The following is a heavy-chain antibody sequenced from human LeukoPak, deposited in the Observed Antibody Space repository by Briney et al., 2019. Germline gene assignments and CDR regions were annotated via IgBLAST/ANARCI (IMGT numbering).Heavy chain of an antibody. D-gene: IGHD6-13*01. Sequence: ASVTVSCKASGYTFTVYYMHWVRQAPGQGLEWMGWINPNSGGTNYAQKFQGRVTMTRDTSISTAYMELSRLRSDDTAVYYCARVDVRAAAGPLGNWGQGTLVTVSS. CDR1: GYTFTVYY. CDR3: ARVDVRAAAGPLGN. V-gene: IGHV1-2*02. CDR2: INPNSGGT. J-gene: IGHJ4*02.